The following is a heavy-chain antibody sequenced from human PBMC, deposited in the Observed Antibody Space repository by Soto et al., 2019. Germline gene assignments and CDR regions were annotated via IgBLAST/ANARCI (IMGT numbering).Heavy chain of an antibody. CDR3: ARAEAVAGPRGYYFDY. CDR1: GFSLSTSGMC. D-gene: IGHD6-19*01. Sequence: SGPTLVNPTQTLTLTCTFSGFSLSTSGMCVSWIRQPPGKALEWLALIDWDDDKYYSTSLKTRLTISKDTSKNQVVLTMTNMDPVDTATYYCARAEAVAGPRGYYFDYWGQGTLVTVSS. J-gene: IGHJ4*02. V-gene: IGHV2-70*01. CDR2: IDWDDDK.